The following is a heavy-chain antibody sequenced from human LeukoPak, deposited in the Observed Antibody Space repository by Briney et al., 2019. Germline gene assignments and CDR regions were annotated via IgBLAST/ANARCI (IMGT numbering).Heavy chain of an antibody. V-gene: IGHV3-66*01. Sequence: GGSLRLSCAASESIVSGNYMTWVRQAPGKGLEWLSVIYTGGGTYYADSVKGRFTISRDTSKTTVYLQMNSRRGDDTAIYYCAHYDFWSGHALDIWGQGTMVTVSS. CDR2: IYTGGGT. CDR1: ESIVSGNY. J-gene: IGHJ3*02. D-gene: IGHD3-3*01. CDR3: AHYDFWSGHALDI.